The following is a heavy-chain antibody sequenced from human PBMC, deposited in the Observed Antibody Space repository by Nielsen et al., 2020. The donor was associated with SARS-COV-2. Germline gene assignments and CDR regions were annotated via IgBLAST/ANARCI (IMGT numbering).Heavy chain of an antibody. CDR2: ISAYNGNT. V-gene: IGHV1-18*01. J-gene: IGHJ6*02. D-gene: IGHD3-3*01. Sequence: ASVKVSCKASGGTFSSYAISWVRQAPGQGLEWMGWISAYNGNTNYAQKLQGRVTMTTDTSTSTAYMELRSLRSDDTAVYYCARETTSFGYYYYYGMDVWGQGTTVTVSS. CDR3: ARETTSFGYYYYYGMDV. CDR1: GGTFSSYA.